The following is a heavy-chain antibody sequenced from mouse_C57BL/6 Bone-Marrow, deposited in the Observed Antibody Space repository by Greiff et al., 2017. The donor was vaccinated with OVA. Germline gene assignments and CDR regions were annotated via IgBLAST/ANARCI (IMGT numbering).Heavy chain of an antibody. CDR2: IYPRSGNT. CDR1: GYTFTSYG. Sequence: VKLVESGAELARPGASVKLSCKASGYTFTSYGISWVKQRTGQGLEWIGEIYPRSGNTYYNEKFKGKATLTADKSSSTAYMELRSLTSEDSAVYFCAKKGYYGSSGGFAYWGQGTLVTVSA. D-gene: IGHD1-1*01. CDR3: AKKGYYGSSGGFAY. V-gene: IGHV1-81*01. J-gene: IGHJ3*01.